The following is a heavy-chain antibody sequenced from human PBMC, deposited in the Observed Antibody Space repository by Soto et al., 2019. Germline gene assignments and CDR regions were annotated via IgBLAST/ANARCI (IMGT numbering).Heavy chain of an antibody. CDR1: DSTIRRYA. Sequence: GGSLRLSCAASDSTIRRYAMSWVRQAPGKGLEWVSGITGNSARIYYADSVRGRFTISRDNSKNTLYLQMDTLRAEDTAIYYCAKNGDFDYDAFDVWGQGTVVTVSS. D-gene: IGHD3-16*01. CDR3: AKNGDFDYDAFDV. CDR2: ITGNSARI. V-gene: IGHV3-23*01. J-gene: IGHJ3*01.